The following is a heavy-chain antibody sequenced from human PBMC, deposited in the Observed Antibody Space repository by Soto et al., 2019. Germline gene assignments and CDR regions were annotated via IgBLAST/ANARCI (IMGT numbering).Heavy chain of an antibody. D-gene: IGHD1-1*01. CDR2: IIPMTGTP. Sequence: QVQLVQSGAEVKTPGSSVEVSCKASGGIFSSFSITWVRQVPGHGLEWMGGIIPMTGTPNYAEKFQGRLTLTADASTRTAYLELSSLKSEDTAVYYCARGPIFPGATSWLDPWGQGTVVIVSS. V-gene: IGHV1-69*01. J-gene: IGHJ5*02. CDR1: GGIFSSFS. CDR3: ARGPIFPGATSWLDP.